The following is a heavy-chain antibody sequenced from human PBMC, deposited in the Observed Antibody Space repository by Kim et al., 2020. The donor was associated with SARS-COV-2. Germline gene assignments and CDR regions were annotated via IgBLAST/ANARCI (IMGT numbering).Heavy chain of an antibody. Sequence: ASVKVSCKASGYTFTSYGISWVRQAPGQGLEWMGWISAYNGNTNYAQKLQGRVTMTTDTSTSTAYMELRSLRSDDTAVYYCARDLGFGEGEYYYYGMDVWGQGTTVTVSS. J-gene: IGHJ6*02. CDR2: ISAYNGNT. V-gene: IGHV1-18*01. CDR3: ARDLGFGEGEYYYYGMDV. D-gene: IGHD3-10*01. CDR1: GYTFTSYG.